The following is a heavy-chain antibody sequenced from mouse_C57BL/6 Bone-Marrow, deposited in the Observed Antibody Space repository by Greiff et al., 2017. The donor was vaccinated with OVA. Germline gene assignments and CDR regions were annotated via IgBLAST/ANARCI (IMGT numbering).Heavy chain of an antibody. V-gene: IGHV7-1*01. CDR1: GFTFSDFY. CDR3: ARGDDYASWFAD. CDR2: SRNKANDYTT. Sequence: EVKVVESGGGLVQSGRSLRLSCATSGFTFSDFYMEWVRQAPGKGLEWIAASRNKANDYTTEYSASVKGRFIVSRDTSQSILYLQMNALRAEDTAIYYCARGDDYASWFADWGQGTLVTVSA. J-gene: IGHJ3*01. D-gene: IGHD2-4*01.